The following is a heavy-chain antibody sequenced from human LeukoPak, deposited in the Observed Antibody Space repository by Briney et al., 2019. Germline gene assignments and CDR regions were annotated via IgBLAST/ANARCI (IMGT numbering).Heavy chain of an antibody. CDR3: ARTSDYLRFYFDS. V-gene: IGHV4-59*08. J-gene: IGHJ4*02. D-gene: IGHD3-16*01. CDR1: GDSISTYY. Sequence: SETLSLTCTVSGDSISTYYWSWIRQPPGKGLEWIGYIYYSGSTDYNPSLKSRVTISLDTPKNQFSLELNSLTAADTAVYFCARTSDYLRFYFDSWGQGTLVTVSS. CDR2: IYYSGST.